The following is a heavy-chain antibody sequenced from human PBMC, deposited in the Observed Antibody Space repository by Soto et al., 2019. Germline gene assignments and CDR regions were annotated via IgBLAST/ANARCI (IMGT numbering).Heavy chain of an antibody. Sequence: QVQLVQSGAEVKKPGSSVKVSCTASGGTLRSYAISWVRQAPGQGLEWMGGIIPIFGTANYAQKFQGRVTISADESTSTAYMELSSLRSEDMAVYYCASPTKPLYYYYGMDVWGQGTTVTVSS. CDR2: IIPIFGTA. CDR1: GGTLRSYA. J-gene: IGHJ6*02. D-gene: IGHD1-1*01. CDR3: ASPTKPLYYYYGMDV. V-gene: IGHV1-69*12.